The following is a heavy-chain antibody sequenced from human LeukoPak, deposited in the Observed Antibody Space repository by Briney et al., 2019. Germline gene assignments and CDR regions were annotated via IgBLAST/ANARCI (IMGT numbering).Heavy chain of an antibody. CDR2: FDPEDGET. CDR1: GYTLTELS. V-gene: IGHV1-24*01. Sequence: ASVKVSCKVSGYTLTELSMHWVRQAPGKGLEWMGGFDPEDGETIYAQKFQGRVTITADESTSTAYMELSSLRSEDTAVYYCARGMRDIVVPTSEGYYFDYWGQGTLVTVSS. CDR3: ARGMRDIVVPTSEGYYFDY. J-gene: IGHJ4*02. D-gene: IGHD2-2*01.